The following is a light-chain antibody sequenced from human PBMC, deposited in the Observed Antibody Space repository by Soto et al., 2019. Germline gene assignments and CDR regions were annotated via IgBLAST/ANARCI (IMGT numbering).Light chain of an antibody. Sequence: EIVLTQSPGTLCLSPGERATLSCRASQSVNSNYVAWYQQKPGQAPRLLIYVASSRATGIPDRFSGSGSGTDFTLTISRLEPEDFAVYYCQQYGSSPYTFGQGTKLEIK. CDR1: QSVNSNY. V-gene: IGKV3-20*01. J-gene: IGKJ2*01. CDR2: VAS. CDR3: QQYGSSPYT.